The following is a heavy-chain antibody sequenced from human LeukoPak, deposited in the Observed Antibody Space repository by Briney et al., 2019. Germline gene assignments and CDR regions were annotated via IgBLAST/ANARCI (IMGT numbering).Heavy chain of an antibody. CDR2: IYTSGST. V-gene: IGHV4-61*02. CDR3: ARDGFVDSSSWSRLSWFDP. D-gene: IGHD6-13*01. CDR1: GGSISSGSYY. Sequence: PSETLSLTCTVSGGSISSGSYYWSWIRQPAGKGLEWIGRIYTSGSTNYNPSLKSRVTISVDTSKNQFSLKLSSVTAADTAVYYCARDGFVDSSSWSRLSWFDPWGQGTLVTVSS. J-gene: IGHJ5*02.